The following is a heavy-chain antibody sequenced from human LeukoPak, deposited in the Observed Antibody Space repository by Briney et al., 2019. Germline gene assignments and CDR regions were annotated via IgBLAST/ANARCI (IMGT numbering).Heavy chain of an antibody. CDR2: ISYDGSNK. CDR3: ARTNAGGYNDY. D-gene: IGHD5-24*01. V-gene: IGHV3-30-3*01. J-gene: IGHJ4*02. Sequence: GGSLRLSCAASGFTFSNYAMSWVRQAPGKGLEWVAVISYDGSNKYYADSVKGRFTISRDNSKNTLYLQMNSLRAEDTAVYYCARTNAGGYNDYWGQGTLVTVSS. CDR1: GFTFSNYA.